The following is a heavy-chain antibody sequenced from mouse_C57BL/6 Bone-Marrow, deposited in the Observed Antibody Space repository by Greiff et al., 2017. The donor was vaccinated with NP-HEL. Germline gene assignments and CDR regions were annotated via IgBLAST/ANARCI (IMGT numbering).Heavy chain of an antibody. Sequence: QVQLQQSGAELARPGASVKLSCKASGYTFTSYGISWVKQRTGQGLEWIGEIYPRSGNTYYTEKLKGKTTLTADKSSITAYMEIRSLTSEDSAVYFCAREGGYGNYGFAYWGQGTLVTVTA. CDR3: AREGGYGNYGFAY. CDR1: GYTFTSYG. V-gene: IGHV1-81*01. D-gene: IGHD2-1*01. J-gene: IGHJ3*01. CDR2: IYPRSGNT.